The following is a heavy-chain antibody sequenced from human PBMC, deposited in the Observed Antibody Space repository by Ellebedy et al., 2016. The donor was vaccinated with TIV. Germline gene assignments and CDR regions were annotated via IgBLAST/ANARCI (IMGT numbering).Heavy chain of an antibody. J-gene: IGHJ5*02. CDR3: ARTWTRRVWFDP. CDR2: IYYSGST. CDR1: GGSVSSGSYY. D-gene: IGHD3/OR15-3a*01. Sequence: SETLSLTXTVSGGSVSSGSYYWSWIRQPPGKGLEWIGYIYYSGSTNYNPSLKSRVTISVDTSKNQFSLKLSSVTAADTAVYYCARTWTRRVWFDPWGQGTLVTVSS. V-gene: IGHV4-61*01.